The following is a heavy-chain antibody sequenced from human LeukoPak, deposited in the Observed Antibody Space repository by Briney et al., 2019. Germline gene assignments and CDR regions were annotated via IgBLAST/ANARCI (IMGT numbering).Heavy chain of an antibody. V-gene: IGHV3-9*01. D-gene: IGHD2-15*01. J-gene: IGHJ4*02. Sequence: PGGSLRLSCAASGFTFDDYAMHWVRQAPGKGLEWVSGISWNSGSIGYADSVKGRFTISRDNSKNTLYLQMNSLRAEDTAVYYCAKDPGVVVAAGILDYWGQGTLVTVSS. CDR2: ISWNSGSI. CDR1: GFTFDDYA. CDR3: AKDPGVVVAAGILDY.